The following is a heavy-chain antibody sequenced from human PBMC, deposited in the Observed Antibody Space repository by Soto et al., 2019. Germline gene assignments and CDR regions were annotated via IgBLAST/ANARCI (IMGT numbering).Heavy chain of an antibody. V-gene: IGHV4-31*03. CDR2: IYYSGTT. CDR3: ARGAPRNSYYYYGMDV. CDR1: GGSIRSDYY. Sequence: QVQLQESGPGLVKPSQTLSLTCTVSGGSIRSDYYWSWIRQHPGRGLEWIGYIYYSGTTYYIPSLKSRVTISVDMSKNQFSLKLSSVTAADTALYYCARGAPRNSYYYYGMDVWGQGTTVTVSS. J-gene: IGHJ6*02. D-gene: IGHD1-1*01.